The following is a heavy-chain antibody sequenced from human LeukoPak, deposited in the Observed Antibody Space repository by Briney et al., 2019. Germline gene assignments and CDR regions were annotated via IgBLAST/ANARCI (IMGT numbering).Heavy chain of an antibody. CDR2: TYYRSKWYN. CDR3: ARELKDSSGWYFDY. CDR1: GDSVSSNSAA. J-gene: IGHJ4*02. D-gene: IGHD6-19*01. V-gene: IGHV6-1*01. Sequence: SQTLSLTCAISGDSVSSNSAAWNWIRQSPSRGLEWLRRTYYRSKWYNDYAVSVKCRITINPDTSKNQFSLQLNSVTPEDTAVYYCARELKDSSGWYFDYWGQGTLVTVSS.